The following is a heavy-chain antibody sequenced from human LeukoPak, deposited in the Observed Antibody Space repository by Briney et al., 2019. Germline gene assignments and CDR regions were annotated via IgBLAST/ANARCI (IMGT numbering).Heavy chain of an antibody. D-gene: IGHD1-26*01. V-gene: IGHV4-4*02. CDR2: IFESGST. J-gene: IGHJ4*02. Sequence: PSGTLSLTCAVSGGSISGYWWSWVRQPPGKGLEWIGEIFESGSTNYNPSLKSRATISGDKSESLFSLRLTSVSDADTAVYYCARHQMGANTFDYWGQGTLVTVSS. CDR1: GGSISGYW. CDR3: ARHQMGANTFDY.